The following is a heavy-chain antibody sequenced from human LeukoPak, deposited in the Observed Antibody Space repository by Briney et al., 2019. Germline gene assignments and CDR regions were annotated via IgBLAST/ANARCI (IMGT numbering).Heavy chain of an antibody. CDR3: ARMGYCSSTSCPAEILP. CDR1: GYTFTSYY. Sequence: GASVTVSCKASGYTFTSYYMHWVRQAPGQGLEWMGGIIPIFGTANYAQKFQGRVTITADESTSTAYMELSSLRSEDTAVYYCARMGYCSSTSCPAEILPWGQGTLVTVSS. CDR2: IIPIFGTA. D-gene: IGHD2-2*01. V-gene: IGHV1-69*13. J-gene: IGHJ5*02.